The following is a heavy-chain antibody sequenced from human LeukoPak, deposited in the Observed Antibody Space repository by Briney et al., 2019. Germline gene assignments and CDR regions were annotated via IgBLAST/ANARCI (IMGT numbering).Heavy chain of an antibody. Sequence: GRCLRLSCAASGFTFSSYGMHWVRQAPGKGLEWVAVIWYDGSNKYYADSVKGRFTISRDNSKNTLYLQMNSLRAEDTAVYYCARGEIFGEEFDYWGQGTLVTVSS. CDR2: IWYDGSNK. D-gene: IGHD3-3*01. CDR1: GFTFSSYG. V-gene: IGHV3-33*01. CDR3: ARGEIFGEEFDY. J-gene: IGHJ4*02.